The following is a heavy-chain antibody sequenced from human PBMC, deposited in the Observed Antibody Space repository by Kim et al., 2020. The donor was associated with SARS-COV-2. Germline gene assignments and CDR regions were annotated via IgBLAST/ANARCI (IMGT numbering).Heavy chain of an antibody. V-gene: IGHV1-46*01. Sequence: YAQKFQGRVTMTRDTSTSTVYMELSSLRSEDTAVYYWARDNGLSGSYPDPWGQGTLVTVSS. D-gene: IGHD1-26*01. CDR3: ARDNGLSGSYPDP. J-gene: IGHJ5*02.